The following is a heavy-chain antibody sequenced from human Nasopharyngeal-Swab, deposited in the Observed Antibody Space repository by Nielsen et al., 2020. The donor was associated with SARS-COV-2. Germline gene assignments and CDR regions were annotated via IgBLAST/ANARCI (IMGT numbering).Heavy chain of an antibody. J-gene: IGHJ6*02. CDR1: GFTFSSYW. V-gene: IGHV3-21*01. D-gene: IGHD3-10*01. CDR2: ISSSSSYI. Sequence: GGSLRLSCAASGFTFSSYWMNWVRQAPGKGLEWVSSISSSSSYIYYADSVKGRFTISRDNAKNSLYLQMNSLRAEDTAVYYCARDVVRGYYYGMDVWGQGTTVTVSS. CDR3: ARDVVRGYYYGMDV.